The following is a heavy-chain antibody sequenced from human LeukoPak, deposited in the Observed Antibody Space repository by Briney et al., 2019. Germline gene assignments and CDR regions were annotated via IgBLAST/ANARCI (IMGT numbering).Heavy chain of an antibody. Sequence: ASVKVSCKAFGYSFTNYYMHWVRQAPGQGLEWMGVINPSGGSTSYAQKFQGRVTMTRDTFTSTVYMELSSLRSEDTAVYYCARYCSSTSCYEEIFDYWGQGTLVTVSS. CDR2: INPSGGST. D-gene: IGHD2-2*01. CDR3: ARYCSSTSCYEEIFDY. J-gene: IGHJ4*02. V-gene: IGHV1-46*01. CDR1: GYSFTNYY.